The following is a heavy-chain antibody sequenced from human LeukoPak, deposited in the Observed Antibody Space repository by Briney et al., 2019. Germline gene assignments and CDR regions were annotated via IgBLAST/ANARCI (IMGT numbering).Heavy chain of an antibody. CDR2: FHSGGST. D-gene: IGHD5-18*01. J-gene: IGHJ4*02. V-gene: IGHV3-66*02. Sequence: GGSLRLSCAASGFTVSDEYMTWVRQAPGKGLEWVSVFHSGGSTYYADSVKGRFTISRDSSKNTLSLQMNSLRAEDSAVFYCARDRYSYGFALDCWGQGTLVTVSS. CDR1: GFTVSDEY. CDR3: ARDRYSYGFALDC.